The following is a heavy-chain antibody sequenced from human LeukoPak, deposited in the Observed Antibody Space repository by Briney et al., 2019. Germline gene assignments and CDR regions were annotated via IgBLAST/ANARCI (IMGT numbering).Heavy chain of an antibody. D-gene: IGHD6-19*01. CDR3: AKRAPVAGQYYFDY. J-gene: IGHJ4*02. CDR1: GFTISSYS. V-gene: IGHV3-48*01. CDR2: FSISSTI. Sequence: GGSLRLSCAASGFTISSYSMNWVRQAPGKGLEWLSMFSISSTIYYADSVKGRFTISRDNSKNTLYLQMNSPRAEDTAVYYCAKRAPVAGQYYFDYWGQGTLVTVSS.